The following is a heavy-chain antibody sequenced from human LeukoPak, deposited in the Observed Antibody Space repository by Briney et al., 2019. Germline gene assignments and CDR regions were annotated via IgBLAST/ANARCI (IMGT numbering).Heavy chain of an antibody. D-gene: IGHD6-19*01. J-gene: IGHJ4*02. CDR2: ISRDGSTV. V-gene: IGHV3-48*03. Sequence: PGGSLRLSCAGSGFTFRNYEMSWVRQAPGKGLEWVSHISRDGSTVYYRDSVKGRFTISRDNVKNSLYLQMNSLRAEDTAVYYCARDHESSGSYYFDYWGQGTLVTVSS. CDR3: ARDHESSGSYYFDY. CDR1: GFTFRNYE.